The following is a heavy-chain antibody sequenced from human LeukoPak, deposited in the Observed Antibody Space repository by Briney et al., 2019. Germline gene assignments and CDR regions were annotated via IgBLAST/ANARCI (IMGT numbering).Heavy chain of an antibody. CDR1: GGSISSSSYY. J-gene: IGHJ4*02. Sequence: SETLSLTCTVSGGSISSSSYYWGWIRQPPGKGLEWIGSIYYSGSTYYNPSLKSRVTISVDTSKNQFSLKLSSVTAADTAVYYCARQGGDAPDYWGQGTLVTVSS. CDR2: IYYSGST. D-gene: IGHD3-16*01. CDR3: ARQGGDAPDY. V-gene: IGHV4-39*01.